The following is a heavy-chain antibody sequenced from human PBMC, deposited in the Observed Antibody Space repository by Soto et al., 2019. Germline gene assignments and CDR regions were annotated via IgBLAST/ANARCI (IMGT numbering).Heavy chain of an antibody. Sequence: QVQLQQWGAGLLKPSETLSLTCAVYGGSFSGYYWSWIRQPPGKGLEWIGEINHSGSTNYNPSLKSRVTISVDTSKNQFSLKLSSVTAADTAVYYCARQAVVVPAAHMDVWGKGTTVTVSS. CDR2: INHSGST. J-gene: IGHJ6*03. CDR1: GGSFSGYY. D-gene: IGHD2-2*01. V-gene: IGHV4-34*01. CDR3: ARQAVVVPAAHMDV.